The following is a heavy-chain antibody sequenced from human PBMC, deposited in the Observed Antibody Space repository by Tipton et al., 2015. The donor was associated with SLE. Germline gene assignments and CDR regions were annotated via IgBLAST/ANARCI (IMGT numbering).Heavy chain of an antibody. Sequence: LRLSCTVSGGSISSNIYYWGWIRQTPGEGLEWIGYIFYGRDTNYNPSLKSRVTISIEASKNQLSLTLKYVTAADTAVYYCARGSVVADDYWGQGTLVTVSS. CDR2: IFYGRDT. CDR1: GGSISSNIYY. V-gene: IGHV4-61*05. CDR3: ARGSVVADDY. D-gene: IGHD2-15*01. J-gene: IGHJ4*02.